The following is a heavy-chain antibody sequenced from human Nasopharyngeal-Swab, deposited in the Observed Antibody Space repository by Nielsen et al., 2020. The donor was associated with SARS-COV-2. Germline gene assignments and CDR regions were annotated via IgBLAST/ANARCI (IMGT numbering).Heavy chain of an antibody. D-gene: IGHD3-9*01. J-gene: IGHJ4*02. CDR2: SSGSGGST. CDR3: AKVSHILTGYYPSDY. Sequence: GESLKISCAASGFTFSSYAMSWVRQAPGKGLEWVSGSSGSGGSTNYADSVKGRFTISRDNSKSTLYLQMNSLRAEDTAVYYCAKVSHILTGYYPSDYWGQGTLVTVSS. CDR1: GFTFSSYA. V-gene: IGHV3-23*01.